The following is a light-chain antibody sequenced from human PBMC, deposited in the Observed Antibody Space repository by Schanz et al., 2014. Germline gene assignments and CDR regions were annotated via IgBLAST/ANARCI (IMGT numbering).Light chain of an antibody. CDR1: QSVSSN. J-gene: IGKJ2*01. CDR3: QQYNGWPYT. CDR2: NAS. Sequence: EIVMTQSPVTLSVSPGEGATLSCRASQSVSSNLAWYQQKPGQAPRLLMFNASTRATGIPARFSGSGSGTEFSLTISSLQSEDFAVYYCQQYNGWPYTFGQGTKLEIK. V-gene: IGKV3-15*01.